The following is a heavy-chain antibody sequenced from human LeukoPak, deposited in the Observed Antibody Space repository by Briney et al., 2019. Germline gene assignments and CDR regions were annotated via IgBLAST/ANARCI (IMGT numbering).Heavy chain of an antibody. D-gene: IGHD2-2*01. CDR3: ARDAGYCSSTTCSADFDY. CDR2: INPKSGGT. J-gene: IGHJ4*02. V-gene: IGHV1-2*02. CDR1: GYTFTGCY. Sequence: GASVKVSCKASGYTFTGCYKHWVRQAPGRGLEWMGWINPKSGGTNYAQKFQVRVTMTRDTSISTDYMELSRLRSDDTDVYYCARDAGYCSSTTCSADFDYWGQGTLVTVSS.